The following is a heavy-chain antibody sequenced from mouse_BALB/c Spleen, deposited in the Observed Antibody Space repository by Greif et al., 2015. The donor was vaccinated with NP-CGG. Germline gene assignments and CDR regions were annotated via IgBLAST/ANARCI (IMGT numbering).Heavy chain of an antibody. V-gene: IGHV14-3*02. CDR3: ARFGYYGESY. D-gene: IGHD2-3*01. CDR1: GFNIKDTY. Sequence: EVKLQESGAELVKPGASVKLSCTASGFNIKDTYMHWVKQRPEQGLEWIGRIDPANGNTKYDPKFQGKATITADTSSNTAYLQLSSLTSEDTAVYYCARFGYYGESYWGQGTTLTVSS. CDR2: IDPANGNT. J-gene: IGHJ2*01.